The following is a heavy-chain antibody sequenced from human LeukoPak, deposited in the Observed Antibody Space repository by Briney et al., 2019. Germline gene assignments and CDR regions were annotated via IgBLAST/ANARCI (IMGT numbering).Heavy chain of an antibody. Sequence: GGSLRLSCAASGFTFSDHYMDWVRQAPGKGLGWVGRIRNKANSYTTDFAASVKGRFSISRDDSKNSRYLQMNSLKTEDTAVYYGVRVGGGGAFDIWGQGTMVIVSS. V-gene: IGHV3-72*01. CDR3: VRVGGGGAFDI. CDR2: IRNKANSYTT. CDR1: GFTFSDHY. D-gene: IGHD3-16*01. J-gene: IGHJ3*02.